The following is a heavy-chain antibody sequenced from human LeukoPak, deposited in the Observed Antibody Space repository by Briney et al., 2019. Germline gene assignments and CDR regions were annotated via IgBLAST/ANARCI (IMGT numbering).Heavy chain of an antibody. J-gene: IGHJ4*02. CDR2: INHSGST. V-gene: IGHV4-34*01. D-gene: IGHD6-19*01. CDR1: GGSFSGYY. Sequence: SETLSLTCAVYGGSFSGYYWSWIRQPPGKGLEWIGEINHSGSTNYNPSLKSRVTISVDTSKNQFSLKLSSVTAADTAVYYCASTLGSGWSFDYWGQGTLVTVSS. CDR3: ASTLGSGWSFDY.